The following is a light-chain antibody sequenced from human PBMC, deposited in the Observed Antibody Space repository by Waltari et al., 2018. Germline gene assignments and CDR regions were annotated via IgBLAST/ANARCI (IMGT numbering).Light chain of an antibody. V-gene: IGKV3-11*01. J-gene: IGKJ1*01. CDR3: QQRSNWPWT. CDR1: QSVSSY. Sequence: EIVLTQSPATLSLSPGERATLSCRASQSVSSYLAWYQQKTGKAPRLLIYDAYNRATGIPARFSGSGSGTDFSLTISSLEPEDFAVYYCQQRSNWPWTFGQGTKVEIK. CDR2: DAY.